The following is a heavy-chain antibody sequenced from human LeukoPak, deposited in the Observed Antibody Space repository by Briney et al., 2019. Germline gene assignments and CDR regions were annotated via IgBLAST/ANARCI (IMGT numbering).Heavy chain of an antibody. CDR1: GFTFSSYS. CDR3: ARARTTRGFDY. D-gene: IGHD4-17*01. J-gene: IGHJ4*02. V-gene: IGHV3-21*01. Sequence: GGSLRLSCAASGFTFSSYSINWVRQAPGKGLEWVSSISSSSSYIYYADSVKGRFTISRDNAKNSLYLQMNSLRAEDTAVYYCARARTTRGFDYWGQGTLVTVSS. CDR2: ISSSSSYI.